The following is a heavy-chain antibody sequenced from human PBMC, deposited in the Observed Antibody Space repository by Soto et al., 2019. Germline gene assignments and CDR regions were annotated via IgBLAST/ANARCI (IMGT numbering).Heavy chain of an antibody. J-gene: IGHJ4*02. CDR2: IWYDGSNK. Sequence: QVQLVESGGGVVQPGRSLRLSCAASGFTFSSYGMHWVRQAPGKGLEWVAVIWYDGSNKYYADSVKGRFTISRDNSKNPLYLQMNSLRAEVTAVYYCARERFGELLSAGALDYWGQGTLVTVSS. D-gene: IGHD3-10*01. V-gene: IGHV3-33*01. CDR3: ARERFGELLSAGALDY. CDR1: GFTFSSYG.